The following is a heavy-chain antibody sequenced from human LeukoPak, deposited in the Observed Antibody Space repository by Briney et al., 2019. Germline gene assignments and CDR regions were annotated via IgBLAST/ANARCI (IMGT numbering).Heavy chain of an antibody. J-gene: IGHJ4*02. Sequence: GGSLRLSCAASGFTFSSYGMHLVRQAPGKGLEWVAVISYDGSNKYYADSVKGRFTISRDNSKNTLYLQMNSLRAEDTAVYYCAKSDSGSYYGGLDYWGQGTLVTVSS. CDR1: GFTFSSYG. CDR3: AKSDSGSYYGGLDY. D-gene: IGHD1-26*01. V-gene: IGHV3-30*18. CDR2: ISYDGSNK.